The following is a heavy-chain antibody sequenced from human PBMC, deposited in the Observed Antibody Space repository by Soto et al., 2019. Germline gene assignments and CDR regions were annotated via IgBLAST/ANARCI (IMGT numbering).Heavy chain of an antibody. Sequence: ASVKVSCKASGYTFTGYYMHWVRQAPGQGLEWMGWITPDSGGTNYAQKFQGRVTMTRDTSISTAYMEVSRLTSDDTAVYYCARDRWGPAVTINSHDYWGQGTLVTVSS. CDR2: ITPDSGGT. CDR3: ARDRWGPAVTINSHDY. D-gene: IGHD4-17*01. J-gene: IGHJ4*02. V-gene: IGHV1-2*02. CDR1: GYTFTGYY.